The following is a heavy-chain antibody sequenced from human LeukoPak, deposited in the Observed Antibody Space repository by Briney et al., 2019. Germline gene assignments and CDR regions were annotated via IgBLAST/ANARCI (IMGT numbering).Heavy chain of an antibody. Sequence: GGSLRLSCAASGFTFSSYSMNWVRQAPGQGQEWVSYISSSSSTIYYADSVKGRFTISRDNAKNSLYLQMNSLRAEDTAVYYCARARSSGWYYGMDVWGQGTTVTVSS. CDR1: GFTFSSYS. D-gene: IGHD6-19*01. CDR3: ARARSSGWYYGMDV. V-gene: IGHV3-48*01. CDR2: ISSSSSTI. J-gene: IGHJ6*02.